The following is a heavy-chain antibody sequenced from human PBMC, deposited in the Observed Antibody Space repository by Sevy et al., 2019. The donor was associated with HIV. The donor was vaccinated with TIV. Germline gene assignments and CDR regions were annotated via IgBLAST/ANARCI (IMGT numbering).Heavy chain of an antibody. CDR3: TRGLATADTPEYYFDY. J-gene: IGHJ4*02. D-gene: IGHD5-12*01. Sequence: GGSLRLSCTTSGFTFDDYAMSWFRQAPGKGLEWVAFITRNSYEAYGGTTDYAASVKGRFIISSDDSKGIAYLQMNSLKTEDTAVYYCTRGLATADTPEYYFDYWGQGTLVTVSS. V-gene: IGHV3-49*03. CDR2: ITRNSYEAYGGTT. CDR1: GFTFDDYA.